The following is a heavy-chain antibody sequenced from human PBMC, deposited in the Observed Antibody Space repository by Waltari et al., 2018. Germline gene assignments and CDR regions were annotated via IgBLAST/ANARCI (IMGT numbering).Heavy chain of an antibody. D-gene: IGHD2-15*01. Sequence: QLQLQQSGPGLVKPSESLSLTCVVCGDPMSENYWSSWVRQSPETGLEWIEQIPRSGRTYYNPSLESRVSVSIDTSNNKCFLKLSSAIAADTAVYDCARDRGRGLYFDSWGQGTLVTVSP. V-gene: IGHV4-4*02. CDR3: ARDRGRGLYFDS. CDR1: GDPMSENYW. CDR2: IPRSGRT. J-gene: IGHJ4*02.